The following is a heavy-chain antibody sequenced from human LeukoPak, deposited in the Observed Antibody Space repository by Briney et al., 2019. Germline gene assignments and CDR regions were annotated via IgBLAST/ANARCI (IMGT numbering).Heavy chain of an antibody. CDR1: GGSFSGYY. Sequence: PSETLSITCTFYGGSFSGYYWGWLRQPPGKGLEWIGEINHSGDTNYNPSLKSRVIISVDTSKNQFSLKLNSVTAADTSVYYCARVPYMDVWGKGTTVTVSS. CDR3: ARVPYMDV. J-gene: IGHJ6*03. CDR2: INHSGDT. V-gene: IGHV4-34*01.